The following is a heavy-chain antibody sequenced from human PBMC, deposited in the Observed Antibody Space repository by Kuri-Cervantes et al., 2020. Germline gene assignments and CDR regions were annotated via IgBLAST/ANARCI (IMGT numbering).Heavy chain of an antibody. CDR3: ARDTALFDY. Sequence: GGSLRLSCAASGLTFSSYGMHWVRQAPGKGLEWVAVIWYDGSNKYYADSVKGRFTISRDNSKNTLYLQMDSLRAEDTAVYYCARDTALFDYWGQGTLVTVSS. J-gene: IGHJ4*02. CDR1: GLTFSSYG. V-gene: IGHV3-33*01. CDR2: IWYDGSNK.